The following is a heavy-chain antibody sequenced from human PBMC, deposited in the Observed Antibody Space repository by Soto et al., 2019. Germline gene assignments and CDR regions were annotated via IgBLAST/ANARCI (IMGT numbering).Heavy chain of an antibody. CDR1: GYTFTSYA. CDR3: ARGVVSGWGVVVVAAIYY. J-gene: IGHJ4*02. CDR2: INAGNGNT. Sequence: QVQLVQSGAEEKKPGASVKVSCKASGYTFTSYAMHWVRQAPGQRLEWMGWINAGNGNTKYSQKFQGRVTITRDTSASTAYMELSSLRSEDTAVYYCARGVVSGWGVVVVAAIYYWGQGTLVTVSS. D-gene: IGHD2-15*01. V-gene: IGHV1-3*05.